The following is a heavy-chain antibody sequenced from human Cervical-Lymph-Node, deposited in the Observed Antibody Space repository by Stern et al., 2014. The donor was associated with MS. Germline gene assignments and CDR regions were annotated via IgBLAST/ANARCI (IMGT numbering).Heavy chain of an antibody. CDR2: FDPKDGET. Sequence: VQLVQSGAEVKKPGASVKVSCKVSGYSLSALSMHWVRQAPGKGLDWMGGFDPKDGETIYAQKFQGRVTMTEDISTDTAYMDLSSLRSEDTAVYYCALGKGYGLLYYFDFWGQGTLVTVSS. V-gene: IGHV1-24*01. D-gene: IGHD4-17*01. CDR1: GYSLSALS. J-gene: IGHJ4*02. CDR3: ALGKGYGLLYYFDF.